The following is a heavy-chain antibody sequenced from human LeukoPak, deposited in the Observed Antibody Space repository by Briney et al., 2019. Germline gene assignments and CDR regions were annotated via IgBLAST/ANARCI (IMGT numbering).Heavy chain of an antibody. Sequence: SETLSLTCTVSGGSISSGGYYWSWIRQHPGKGLEWIGYIYYSGSTYYNPSLKSRVTISVDTSKNQFSLKLSSATAADTAVYYCARVKLRYFDLWGQGTLVTVSS. CDR1: GGSISSGGYY. J-gene: IGHJ4*02. CDR2: IYYSGST. V-gene: IGHV4-31*03. CDR3: ARVKLRYFDL. D-gene: IGHD3-9*01.